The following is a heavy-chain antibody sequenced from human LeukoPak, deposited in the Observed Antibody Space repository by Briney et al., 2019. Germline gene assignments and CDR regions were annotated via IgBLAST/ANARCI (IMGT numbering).Heavy chain of an antibody. J-gene: IGHJ4*02. V-gene: IGHV3-74*01. CDR3: AKPPEVGATVGYFDY. CDR1: GFTFSSYW. CDR2: INSDGRST. Sequence: GGSLRLSCAASGFTFSSYWMHWVRQAPGKGLVWVSRINSDGRSTSYADSVKGRFTISRDNSKNTLYLQMNSLRAEDTAVYYCAKPPEVGATVGYFDYWGQGTLVTVSS. D-gene: IGHD1-26*01.